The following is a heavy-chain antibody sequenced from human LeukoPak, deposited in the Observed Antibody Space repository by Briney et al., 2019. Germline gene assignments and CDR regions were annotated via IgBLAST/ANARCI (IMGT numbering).Heavy chain of an antibody. CDR1: GYTFTSYY. J-gene: IGHJ4*02. CDR3: ARAYDSSGYYLGYYFDY. Sequence: EASVKVSCKASGYTFTSYYMHWVRQAPGQGLEWMGIINPSGGSTSYVQKFQGRVTMTRDTSTSTVYMELSSLRSEDTAVYYCARAYDSSGYYLGYYFDYWGQGTLVTVSS. CDR2: INPSGGST. V-gene: IGHV1-46*01. D-gene: IGHD3-22*01.